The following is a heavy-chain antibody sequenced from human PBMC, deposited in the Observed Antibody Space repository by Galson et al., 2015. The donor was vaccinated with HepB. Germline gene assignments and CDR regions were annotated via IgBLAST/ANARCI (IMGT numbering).Heavy chain of an antibody. CDR1: GFTVSSNY. Sequence: SLRLSCAASGFTVSSNYMSWVRQAPGKGLEWVSVIYSGGSTYYADSVKGRFTISRDNSKNTLYLQMNSLRAEDTAVYYCARDLPDPPGSGSFPSYYYYYGMDVWGQGTTVTVSS. CDR2: IYSGGST. V-gene: IGHV3-66*01. J-gene: IGHJ6*02. CDR3: ARDLPDPPGSGSFPSYYYYYGMDV. D-gene: IGHD3-10*01.